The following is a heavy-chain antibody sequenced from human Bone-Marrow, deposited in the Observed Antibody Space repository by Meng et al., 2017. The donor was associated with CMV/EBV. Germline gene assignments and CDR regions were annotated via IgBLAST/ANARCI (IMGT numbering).Heavy chain of an antibody. CDR1: GYTFSTYD. V-gene: IGHV1-46*01. D-gene: IGHD3-3*01. J-gene: IGHJ6*02. Sequence: ASVKVSCKASGYTFSTYDINWVRQAPGQGLEWMGVINPSGDSTSYAQKFQGRVTMTRDTSTSTVYMELSSLRSEDTAVYYCARAVIRFLEWLLSAMDVWGQGTTVTVSS. CDR2: INPSGDST. CDR3: ARAVIRFLEWLLSAMDV.